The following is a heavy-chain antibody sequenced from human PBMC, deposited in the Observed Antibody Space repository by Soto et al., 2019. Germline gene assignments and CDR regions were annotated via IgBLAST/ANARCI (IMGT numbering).Heavy chain of an antibody. V-gene: IGHV1-8*01. D-gene: IGHD6-19*01. CDR2: MNPNSGNT. CDR1: GYTFTSYD. J-gene: IGHJ6*03. CDR3: ARGLDSPQWLAPYYYYYYMDV. Sequence: ASVKVSCKASGYTFTSYDINWVRQATGQGLEWMGWMNPNSGNTGYAQKFQGRVTMTRNTSITTAYMELSSLRSEDTAVYYCARGLDSPQWLAPYYYYYYMDVWGKGTTVTVSS.